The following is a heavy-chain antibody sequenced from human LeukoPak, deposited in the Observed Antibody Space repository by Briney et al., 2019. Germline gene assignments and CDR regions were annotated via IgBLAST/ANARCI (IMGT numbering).Heavy chain of an antibody. CDR3: ARRGGRSDYGDYRPFDY. CDR2: IYPGDSDT. D-gene: IGHD4-17*01. Sequence: GESLKISCKGSGYSFSSYWIGWVRQMPVKGLEWMGIIYPGDSDTRYSPTFQGQVTISADKSISTAYLQWSSLKASDTAMYYCARRGGRSDYGDYRPFDYWGQGTLVTVSS. CDR1: GYSFSSYW. J-gene: IGHJ4*02. V-gene: IGHV5-51*01.